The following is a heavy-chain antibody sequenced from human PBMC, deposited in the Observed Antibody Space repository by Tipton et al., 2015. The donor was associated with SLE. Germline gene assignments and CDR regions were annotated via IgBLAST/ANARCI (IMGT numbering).Heavy chain of an antibody. CDR3: ARAGGFLQWLTGNFDY. CDR2: INHSGST. Sequence: TLSLTCAVYGGSFSGYYWSWIRQPPGKGLEWIGEINHSGSTNYNSSLKSRVTISVDTSKNQFSLKLSSVTAADTAVYYCARAGGFLQWLTGNFDYWGQGTLVTVSS. CDR1: GGSFSGYY. V-gene: IGHV4-34*01. J-gene: IGHJ4*02. D-gene: IGHD3-3*01.